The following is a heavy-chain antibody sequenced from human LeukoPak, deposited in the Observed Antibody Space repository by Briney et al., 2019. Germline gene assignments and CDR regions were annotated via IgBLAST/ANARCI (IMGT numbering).Heavy chain of an antibody. CDR2: IYHSGST. D-gene: IGHD6-19*01. CDR1: GGSISSGGYS. J-gene: IGHJ4*02. Sequence: SQTLSLTCAVSGGSISSGGYSWSWIRQPPGKGLEWIGYIYHSGSTYYNPSLKSRVTISVDWSKNQFSLKLSSVTAADTAVYYCARHEIGIAVAGTLVGFDYWGQGALVIVSS. V-gene: IGHV4-30-2*01. CDR3: ARHEIGIAVAGTLVGFDY.